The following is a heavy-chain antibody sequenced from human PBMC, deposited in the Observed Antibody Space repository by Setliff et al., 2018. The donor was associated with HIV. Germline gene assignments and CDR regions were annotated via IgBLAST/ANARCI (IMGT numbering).Heavy chain of an antibody. D-gene: IGHD3-10*01. CDR2: ISFAGHI. CDR3: ARQPYDSRSFGWFDP. Sequence: SETLSLTCSVSGASIRSDRMYWSWIRRPPGQRLEWIGFISFAGHINYNPSLSSRVTVSRDTSRNQFSMTLTSVSAADTAVYYCARQPYDSRSFGWFDPWGQGTLVTVS. V-gene: IGHV4-59*08. CDR1: GASIRSDRMY. J-gene: IGHJ5*02.